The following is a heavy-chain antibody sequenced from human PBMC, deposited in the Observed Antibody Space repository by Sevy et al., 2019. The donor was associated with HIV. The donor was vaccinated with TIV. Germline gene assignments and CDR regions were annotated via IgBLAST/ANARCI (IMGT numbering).Heavy chain of an antibody. Sequence: GGSLRLSCAASGFTFTRYWMTWVRQSPGKGLQWPGNINEDGTEKYYRDSVRGRFTISRDNTKKSLHLQMNSLRVDDTGVYYCARDVAAGDFWGQRTLVTVSS. J-gene: IGHJ4*02. CDR3: ARDVAAGDF. CDR1: GFTFTRYW. V-gene: IGHV3-7*01. CDR2: INEDGTEK. D-gene: IGHD2-21*01.